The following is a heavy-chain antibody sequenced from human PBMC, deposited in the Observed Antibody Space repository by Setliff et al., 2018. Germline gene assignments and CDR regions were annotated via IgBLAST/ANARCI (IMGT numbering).Heavy chain of an antibody. V-gene: IGHV4-39*07. Sequence: PSETLSLTCTVSGGSISTNSYYWGWIRQPPGKGLEWIGSMYFSGSTYYNPSLKSRVTMSIDKSKNEFSLKMSSVTAADTAVYYCARAPRYFDGTGSYFDGWGQGTLVTVSS. CDR3: ARAPRYFDGTGSYFDG. CDR1: GGSISTNSYY. CDR2: MYFSGST. D-gene: IGHD3-9*01. J-gene: IGHJ4*02.